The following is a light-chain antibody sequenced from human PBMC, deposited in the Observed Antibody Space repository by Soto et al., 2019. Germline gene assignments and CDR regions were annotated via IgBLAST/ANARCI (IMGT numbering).Light chain of an antibody. V-gene: IGKV3-15*01. CDR2: DAS. J-gene: IGKJ3*01. CDR3: HQYTFWPPGT. Sequence: IMMTQSPVTLSVSPGERATLSCRASQTIRNGLAWYQQKPGQAPRLLIYDASTRATGVPARFSGSGSGTDFTLTISSLQSEDFAVYSCHQYTFWPPGTFGPGTIVDAK. CDR1: QTIRNG.